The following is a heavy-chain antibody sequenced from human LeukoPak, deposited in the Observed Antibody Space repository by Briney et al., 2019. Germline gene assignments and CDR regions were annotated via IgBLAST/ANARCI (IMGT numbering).Heavy chain of an antibody. CDR1: GGSISSYY. CDR2: IYTSGST. D-gene: IGHD3-22*01. J-gene: IGHJ4*02. V-gene: IGHV4-4*07. CDR3: ARQSSRTYYYDSSGYGFDY. Sequence: PSETLSLTCTVSGGSISSYYWSWIRQPAGKGLEWIGRIYTSGSTNYNPSLKSRVTISVDASKNQFSLKLSSVTAADTAVYYCARQSSRTYYYDSSGYGFDYWGQGTLVTVSS.